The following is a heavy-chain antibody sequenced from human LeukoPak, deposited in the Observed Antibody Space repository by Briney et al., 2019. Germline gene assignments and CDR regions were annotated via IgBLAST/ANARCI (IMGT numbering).Heavy chain of an antibody. CDR1: GGSISSGDYY. J-gene: IGHJ4*02. Sequence: PSETLSLTCTVSGGSISSGDYYWSWIRQPPGKGLEWIGYIYYSGSTYYNPSLKSRVTISVDTSKNQFSLKLSSVTAADTAVYYCARQPTYYYDSSGYYPRYYFGYWGQGTLVTVSS. CDR3: ARQPTYYYDSSGYYPRYYFGY. V-gene: IGHV4-30-4*01. D-gene: IGHD3-22*01. CDR2: IYYSGST.